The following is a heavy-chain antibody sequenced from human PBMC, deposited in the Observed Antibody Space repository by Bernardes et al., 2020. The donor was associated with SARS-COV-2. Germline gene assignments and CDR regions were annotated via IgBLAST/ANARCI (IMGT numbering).Heavy chain of an antibody. CDR3: ATGRYCSSTSCYYYYYYGMDV. CDR2: INTDGSSV. D-gene: IGHD2-2*01. CDR1: GFTFSNSW. V-gene: IGHV3-74*01. Sequence: GSLRLSCAASGFTFSNSWMHWVRQAPGKGLVWVARINTDGSSVSYADSVKGRFTISRDNAKNALFLQMHSLRADDTAVYYCATGRYCSSTSCYYYYYYGMDVWGQGTTVTVSS. J-gene: IGHJ6*02.